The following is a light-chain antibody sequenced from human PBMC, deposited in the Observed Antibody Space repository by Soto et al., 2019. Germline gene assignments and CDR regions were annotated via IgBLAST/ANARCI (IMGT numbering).Light chain of an antibody. CDR3: QQSYSTPHT. CDR1: QSIASY. Sequence: DIQMTQSPSSLSASLLDRVTITCRASQSIASYLNWYQQKPGKAPKLLIYAASSLQSGVPSRFSGSGSGTDFTLTISSLQPEDFATYYCQQSYSTPHTFGQGTRLEIK. V-gene: IGKV1-39*01. J-gene: IGKJ5*01. CDR2: AAS.